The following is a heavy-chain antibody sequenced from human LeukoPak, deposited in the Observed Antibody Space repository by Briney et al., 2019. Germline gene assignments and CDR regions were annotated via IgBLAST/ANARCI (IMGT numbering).Heavy chain of an antibody. CDR3: ARQGLGTPDAFDI. D-gene: IGHD6-25*01. Sequence: SETLSLTCAVYGGSFSGYYWSWIRQPPGKGLEWIGEINHGGSTNYNPSLKSRVTISVDTSKNQFSLKLSSVTAADTAVYYCARQGLGTPDAFDIWGQGTMVTVSS. J-gene: IGHJ3*02. CDR2: INHGGST. CDR1: GGSFSGYY. V-gene: IGHV4-34*01.